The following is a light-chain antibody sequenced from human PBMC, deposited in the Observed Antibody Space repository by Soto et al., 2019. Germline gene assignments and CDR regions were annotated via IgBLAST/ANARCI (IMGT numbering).Light chain of an antibody. CDR2: YNN. V-gene: IGLV1-44*01. J-gene: IGLJ1*01. CDR1: NSNIASNT. Sequence: QSVRTQPPSASETPGQTVSISCSGSNSNIASNTVNWYQHLPGTAPKLLIYYNNQRPSGVPDRFSGSKSGTSASLAIRGLQSEDESDYYCAAWDDTLKRYVFGTGTKVTVL. CDR3: AAWDDTLKRYV.